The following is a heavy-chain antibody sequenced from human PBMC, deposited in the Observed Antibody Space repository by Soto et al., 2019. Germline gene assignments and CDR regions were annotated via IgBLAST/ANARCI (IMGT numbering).Heavy chain of an antibody. V-gene: IGHV4-59*08. CDR3: ARRYCSSTSCYNWFDP. CDR2: IYYSGST. CDR1: GGSISSYY. D-gene: IGHD2-2*01. J-gene: IGHJ5*02. Sequence: PSDTLSLTCTVTGGSISSYYWSWIRQTPGKGLEWIGYIYYSGSTNYNPSLKSRVTISVDTSKNQFSLKLSSVTAADTAVYYCARRYCSSTSCYNWFDPWGQGTLVTVS.